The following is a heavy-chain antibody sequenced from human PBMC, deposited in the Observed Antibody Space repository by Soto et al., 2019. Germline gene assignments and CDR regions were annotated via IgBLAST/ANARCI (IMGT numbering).Heavy chain of an antibody. V-gene: IGHV3-23*01. J-gene: IGHJ4*02. CDR1: GFTFSNYA. CDR2: ISGSGGGT. D-gene: IGHD5-18*01. Sequence: EVQLLESGGGLVQPGGSLRLSCAASGFTFSNYAMSWVRQAPGRGLEWVSAISGSGGGTYYADSVKGRFTISRDNSRNTLYVQMNSLRAEDTALYYCAKCGYTSGRGFDCWGQGTLVTVSS. CDR3: AKCGYTSGRGFDC.